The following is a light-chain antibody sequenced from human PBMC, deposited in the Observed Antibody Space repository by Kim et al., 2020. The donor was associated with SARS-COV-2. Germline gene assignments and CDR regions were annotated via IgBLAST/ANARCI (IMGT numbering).Light chain of an antibody. Sequence: DIQMTQSPSTLSASVGDTVTITCRASQSINSLLAWYQQKPGNVPKLLIYKAFSLESGVPSRFSGSGSGTEFTLTISSLQPDDFATYYCQQYNSYSTFGGGTKVDIK. J-gene: IGKJ4*01. CDR1: QSINSL. CDR3: QQYNSYST. CDR2: KAF. V-gene: IGKV1-5*03.